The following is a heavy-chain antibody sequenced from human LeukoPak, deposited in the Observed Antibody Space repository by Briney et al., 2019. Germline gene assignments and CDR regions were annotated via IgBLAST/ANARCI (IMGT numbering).Heavy chain of an antibody. Sequence: GESLKISCKGSGNSFTSYWINWVRQMPGKGLECMGRIDPSDSYTNYSPSFQGHVTISADESIRTAYLQWSSLKASDAAMYYCARSPLVPRWFDPWGQGTLVSVSS. V-gene: IGHV5-10-1*01. CDR3: ARSPLVPRWFDP. CDR1: GNSFTSYW. D-gene: IGHD6-13*01. CDR2: IDPSDSYT. J-gene: IGHJ5*02.